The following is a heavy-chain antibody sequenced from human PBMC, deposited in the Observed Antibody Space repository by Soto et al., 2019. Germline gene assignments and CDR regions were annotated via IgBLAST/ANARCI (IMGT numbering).Heavy chain of an antibody. J-gene: IGHJ6*02. V-gene: IGHV1-69*13. Sequence: SVKVSWEASGYTFASYCMHWVRQAPGQGLEWMGVINPIFGTANYAQKFQGRVTITADESTSTAYTELSSLRSEDTAVYYCARGSIGYDFWSGYYTGKNYYYGMDVWGQGTTVTVSS. CDR1: GYTFASYC. CDR3: ARGSIGYDFWSGYYTGKNYYYGMDV. CDR2: INPIFGTA. D-gene: IGHD3-3*01.